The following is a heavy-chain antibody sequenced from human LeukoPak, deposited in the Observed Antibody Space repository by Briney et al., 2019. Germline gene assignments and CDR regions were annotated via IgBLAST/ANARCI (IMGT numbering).Heavy chain of an antibody. D-gene: IGHD2-2*01. J-gene: IGHJ4*02. V-gene: IGHV4-34*01. Sequence: SETLSLTCAVYGGSFSGYYWSWIRQPPGKGLEWIGEINHSGSTNYNLSLKSRVTISVDTSKNQFSLKLSSVTAADTAVYYCARGAVPAAILAYFDYWGQGTLVTVSS. CDR2: INHSGST. CDR3: ARGAVPAAILAYFDY. CDR1: GGSFSGYY.